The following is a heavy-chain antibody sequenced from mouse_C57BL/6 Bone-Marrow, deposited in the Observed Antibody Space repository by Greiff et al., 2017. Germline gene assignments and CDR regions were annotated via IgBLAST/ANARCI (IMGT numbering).Heavy chain of an antibody. CDR3: ARNWDAYARDY. Sequence: QVQLKESGPGLVAPSQSLSITCTVSGFSLTSYGVDWVRQSPGKGLEWLGVIWGVGSTNYNSALKSRLSISKDNSKNQVFLKMNSRQTDDTAMYYYARNWDAYARDYWGQGTSVTVSS. J-gene: IGHJ4*01. CDR2: IWGVGST. CDR1: GFSLTSYG. D-gene: IGHD4-1*01. V-gene: IGHV2-6*01.